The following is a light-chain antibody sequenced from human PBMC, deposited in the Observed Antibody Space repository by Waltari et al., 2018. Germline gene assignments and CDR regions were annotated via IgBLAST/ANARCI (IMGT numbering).Light chain of an antibody. V-gene: IGLV2-14*03. CDR2: DVT. CDR3: SSYTVSNTVV. Sequence: QSALTQPASVSGSPGQSITISCIGPRSDVAYYNYVSWYAQQPGKAHKLIIYDVTQRPSGVSNRFSGTKSGNTASLTIAGLQAEDEADYYCSSYTVSNTVVFGGGTKVTVL. J-gene: IGLJ2*01. CDR1: RSDVAYYNY.